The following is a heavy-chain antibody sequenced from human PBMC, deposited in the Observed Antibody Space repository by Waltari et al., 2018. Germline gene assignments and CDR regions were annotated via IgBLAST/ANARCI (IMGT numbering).Heavy chain of an antibody. Sequence: QVQLQEPGPGLVKPSQTLSITCTVSGGSISSGGYYWSWIRQHPGKGLEWIGYIYYSGSTYYNPSLKSLVTISVDTSKNQFSLKLSSVTAADTAVYYCARANAGSYFDGAYYFDYWGQGTLVTVSS. D-gene: IGHD3-10*01. CDR3: ARANAGSYFDGAYYFDY. J-gene: IGHJ4*02. V-gene: IGHV4-31*01. CDR2: IYYSGST. CDR1: GGSISSGGYY.